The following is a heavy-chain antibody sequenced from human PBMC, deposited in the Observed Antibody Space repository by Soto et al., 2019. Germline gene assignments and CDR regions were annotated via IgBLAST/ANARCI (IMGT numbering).Heavy chain of an antibody. Sequence: QLQLVQSGAEVKKPGASVKVSSKASGYTLNNYGISWERQAPGQGFEWMGWIGPYNGNTDHAQNFQGRVTMTTDTSTNTAYMELRSLRSDDTALYYCARCYCSVGSCYTCWHFDLWGRGTLVTVSS. D-gene: IGHD2-15*01. CDR1: GYTLNNYG. V-gene: IGHV1-18*01. CDR3: ARCYCSVGSCYTCWHFDL. J-gene: IGHJ2*01. CDR2: IGPYNGNT.